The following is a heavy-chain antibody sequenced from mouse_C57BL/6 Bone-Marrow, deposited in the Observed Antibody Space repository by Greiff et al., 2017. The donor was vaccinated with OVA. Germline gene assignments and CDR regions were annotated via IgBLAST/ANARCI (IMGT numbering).Heavy chain of an antibody. CDR2: IYPYNGVS. J-gene: IGHJ3*01. D-gene: IGHD1-1*01. CDR1: GYSFTGYY. V-gene: IGHV1-31*01. Sequence: EVKLMESGPELVKPGASVKISCKASGYSFTGYYMHWVKQSHGNILDWIGYIYPYNGVSSYNQKFKGKATLTVDKSSSTAYMELRSLTSEDSAVYDCARYCNYNGAWFAYWGQGTLVTVSA. CDR3: ARYCNYNGAWFAY.